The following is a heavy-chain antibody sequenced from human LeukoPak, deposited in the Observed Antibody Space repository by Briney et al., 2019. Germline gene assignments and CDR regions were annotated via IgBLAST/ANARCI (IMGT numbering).Heavy chain of an antibody. CDR2: IYYSGST. CDR1: GGSISSYY. Sequence: PSETLSLTCTVSGGSISSYYWSWIRQPPGKGLEWIGYIYYSGSTNYNPSLKSRVTISAETSKNQVSLKVKSVTAADTAVYYCARGGRSRGSMSFYYMDVWGKGATVTVSS. J-gene: IGHJ6*03. CDR3: ARGGRSRGSMSFYYMDV. D-gene: IGHD3-10*01. V-gene: IGHV4-59*01.